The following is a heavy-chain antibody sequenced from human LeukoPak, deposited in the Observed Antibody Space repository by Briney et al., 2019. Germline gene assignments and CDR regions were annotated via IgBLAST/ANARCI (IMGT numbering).Heavy chain of an antibody. V-gene: IGHV3-74*01. Sequence: PGGSLRLSCAASGFTFSSYWMHWVRQAPGKGLVWVSRINSDGSSTSYADSVKGRFTISRDNAKNTLYLQMNSLRAEDTSVYYCARAGYSDGPLGVWGQGTAHTVSS. CDR3: ARAGYSDGPLGV. CDR1: GFTFSSYW. J-gene: IGHJ6*02. CDR2: INSDGSST. D-gene: IGHD5-18*01.